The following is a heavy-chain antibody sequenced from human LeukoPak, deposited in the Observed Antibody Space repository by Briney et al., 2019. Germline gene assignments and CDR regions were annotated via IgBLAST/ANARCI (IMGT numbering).Heavy chain of an antibody. CDR2: ISSSSSYI. CDR3: ARVGDYRNAFDI. J-gene: IGHJ3*02. Sequence: GGSLRLSCAASGFTFSSYSMNWVRQAPGKGLEWVSSISSSSSYIYYADSVKGRFTISRDNAKNSLYLQMNSLRAEDTVVYYCARVGDYRNAFDIWGQGTMVTVSS. D-gene: IGHD3-16*01. V-gene: IGHV3-21*01. CDR1: GFTFSSYS.